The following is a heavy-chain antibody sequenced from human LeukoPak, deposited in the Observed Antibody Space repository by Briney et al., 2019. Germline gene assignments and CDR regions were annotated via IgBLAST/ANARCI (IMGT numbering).Heavy chain of an antibody. V-gene: IGHV3-64*04. J-gene: IGHJ4*01. Sequence: AGSLRLSCAASGFTFSTYTIHWVRQAPPERMEYVSAITSNGLSTYYADSVKGRFTISRDNVKNSLYLQMNSLRAEDTAVYYCVWQRLERTRLDYWGQGTLVTVSS. CDR2: ITSNGLST. D-gene: IGHD6-25*01. CDR3: VWQRLERTRLDY. CDR1: GFTFSTYT.